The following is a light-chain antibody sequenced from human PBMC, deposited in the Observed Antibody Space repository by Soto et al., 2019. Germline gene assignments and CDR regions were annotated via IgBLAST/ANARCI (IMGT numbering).Light chain of an antibody. CDR1: QSVSSN. J-gene: IGKJ2*01. V-gene: IGKV3-15*01. Sequence: EIVMTQSPATLSVSPGERATLSCRASQSVSSNLAWYQQKPGQAPRLLIYGASTRATGIPARFSGSVSGTEFTLTISSLQSEDFEVYYCQQDKNWPPNTFGQGTKLEIK. CDR2: GAS. CDR3: QQDKNWPPNT.